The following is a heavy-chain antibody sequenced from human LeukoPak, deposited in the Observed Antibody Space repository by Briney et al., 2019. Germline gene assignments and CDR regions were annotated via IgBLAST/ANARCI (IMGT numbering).Heavy chain of an antibody. D-gene: IGHD1-1*01. J-gene: IGHJ5*02. CDR1: GFTFSSYS. Sequence: PGGSLRLSCAASGFTFSSYSMNWVRQAPGKGLEWVSSISSSSSYIYYADSVKGRFTISRDNAKNSLYLQMNSLRAEDTAVYYCARAAGTTANNWFDPWGQGTLVTVSS. V-gene: IGHV3-21*01. CDR2: ISSSSSYI. CDR3: ARAAGTTANNWFDP.